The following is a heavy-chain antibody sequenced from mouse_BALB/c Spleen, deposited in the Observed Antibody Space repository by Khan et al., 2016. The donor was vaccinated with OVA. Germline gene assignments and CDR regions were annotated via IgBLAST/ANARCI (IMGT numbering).Heavy chain of an antibody. Sequence: EVELVESGPGLVKPSQSLSLTCTVTGYSITSDFAWNWIRQFPGNKLEWMGYISYSGSTTYNPSLKSRISITRDTSKNQFFLQLNSVTTEDTATYYCARWFTYWGQGTLVTVSA. CDR2: ISYSGST. V-gene: IGHV3-2*02. J-gene: IGHJ3*01. CDR1: GYSITSDFA. CDR3: ARWFTY.